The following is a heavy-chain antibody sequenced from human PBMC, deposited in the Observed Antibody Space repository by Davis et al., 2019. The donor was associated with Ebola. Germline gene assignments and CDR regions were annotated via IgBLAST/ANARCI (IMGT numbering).Heavy chain of an antibody. V-gene: IGHV5-51*01. Sequence: GESLKIPCKGSGYSFTHYWIGWVRQMPGKGLEWMGIIYPRDSDTRYSPSLQGQVTISADKSISTAYLQWSSLKASDTAMYYCARVSSMVRNYYQGMDVWGQGTTVTVSS. J-gene: IGHJ6*02. CDR1: GYSFTHYW. D-gene: IGHD5-18*01. CDR2: IYPRDSDT. CDR3: ARVSSMVRNYYQGMDV.